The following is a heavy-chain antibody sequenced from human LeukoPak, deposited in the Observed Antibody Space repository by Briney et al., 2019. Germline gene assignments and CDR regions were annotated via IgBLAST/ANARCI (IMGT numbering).Heavy chain of an antibody. Sequence: TSETLSLTCTVSGYSISSGYYWGWIRQPPGKGLEWIGSIYHSGSTYYNPSLKSRVTISVDTSKNQFSLKLSSVTAADTAVYYCARDRYSSSWYAKGGYFQHWGQGTLVTVSS. J-gene: IGHJ1*01. CDR2: IYHSGST. CDR1: GYSISSGYY. D-gene: IGHD6-13*01. CDR3: ARDRYSSSWYAKGGYFQH. V-gene: IGHV4-38-2*02.